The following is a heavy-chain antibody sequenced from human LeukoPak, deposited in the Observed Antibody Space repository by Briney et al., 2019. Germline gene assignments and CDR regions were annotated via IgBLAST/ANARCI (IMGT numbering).Heavy chain of an antibody. J-gene: IGHJ4*02. CDR1: GGSISSYY. CDR3: ARTSYYYDSSGYLYYFDY. CDR2: IYYSGST. V-gene: IGHV4-59*01. Sequence: SETLSLTCTVSGGSISSYYWSWIRQPPGKGLEWIGYIYYSGSTNYNPSLKSRVTISVDTSKNQFSLKLSSVTAADTAVYYCARTSYYYDSSGYLYYFDYWGQGTLVTVSS. D-gene: IGHD3-22*01.